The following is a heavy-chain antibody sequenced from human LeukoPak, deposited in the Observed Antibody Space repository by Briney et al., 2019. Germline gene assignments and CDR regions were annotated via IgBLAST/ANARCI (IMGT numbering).Heavy chain of an antibody. V-gene: IGHV4-39*01. J-gene: IGHJ4*02. CDR1: GGSISSSGHY. CDR2: ISYSGNT. D-gene: IGHD3-16*01. Sequence: SETLSLTCTVSGGSISSSGHYWDWLRQPPGKGLEWIGRISYSGNTYYNPSLKSRVTISADTSKNQFSLRLSSVTAADTAVYYCARHGEVARACSHWGQGTLVTVSS. CDR3: ARHGEVARACSH.